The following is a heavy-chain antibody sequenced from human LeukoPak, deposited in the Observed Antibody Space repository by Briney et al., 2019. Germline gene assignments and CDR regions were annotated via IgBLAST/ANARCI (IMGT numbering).Heavy chain of an antibody. V-gene: IGHV1-2*02. CDR2: INPNSGGT. J-gene: IGHJ5*02. CDR3: ARVVTGNWFDP. CDR1: GYTFTSYG. D-gene: IGHD3-9*01. Sequence: ASVKVSCKASGYTFTSYGINWVRQAPGQGLEWMGWINPNSGGTNYAQKFQGRVTMTRDTSITTAYMELSRLRSDDTAVYYCARVVTGNWFDPWGQGTLVTVSS.